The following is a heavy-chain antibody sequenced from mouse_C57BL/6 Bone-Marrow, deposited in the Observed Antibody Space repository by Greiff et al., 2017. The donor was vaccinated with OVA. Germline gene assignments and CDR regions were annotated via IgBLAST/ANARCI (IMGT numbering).Heavy chain of an antibody. CDR1: GYTFTDYN. CDR3: ARHDYARLGD. CDR2: INPNNGGT. D-gene: IGHD2-4*01. J-gene: IGHJ3*01. Sequence: EVQGVESGPELVKPGASVKIPCKASGYTFTDYNMDWVKQSHGKSLEWIGDINPNNGGTIYNQKFKGKATLTVDKSSSTAYMELRSLTSEDTAVYYCARHDYARLGDWGQGTLVTVSA. V-gene: IGHV1-18*01.